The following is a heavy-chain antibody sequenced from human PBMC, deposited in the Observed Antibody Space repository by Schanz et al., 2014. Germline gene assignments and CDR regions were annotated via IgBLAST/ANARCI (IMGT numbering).Heavy chain of an antibody. J-gene: IGHJ4*02. CDR1: GGSISSGGYS. D-gene: IGHD5-18*01. Sequence: QVQLQESGPGLVKPSQTLSLTCAVSGGSISSGGYSWSWIRQPPGKGLEWIGYIHKSGNTNYNPSLKSRIPMSLDPPKTRSSLTLSSVPAADTAVYYCARGIQAWLQWYFDYWGQGTLVTVSS. V-gene: IGHV4-30-4*07. CDR2: IHKSGNT. CDR3: ARGIQAWLQWYFDY.